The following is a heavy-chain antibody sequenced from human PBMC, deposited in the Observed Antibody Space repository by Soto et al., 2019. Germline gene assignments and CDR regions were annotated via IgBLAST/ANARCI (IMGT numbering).Heavy chain of an antibody. D-gene: IGHD6-13*01. Sequence: QVQLVESGGGVVQPGRSLRLSCAASGFTFSSYGMHWVRQAPGKGLEWVAVIWYDGNNKYYADSVKGRFTISRDNSKNTLYLQMNSLRAEDTAVYYCAQGGSSWLRDYYYYGMDVWGQGTTVTVSS. CDR1: GFTFSSYG. CDR3: AQGGSSWLRDYYYYGMDV. J-gene: IGHJ6*02. V-gene: IGHV3-33*01. CDR2: IWYDGNNK.